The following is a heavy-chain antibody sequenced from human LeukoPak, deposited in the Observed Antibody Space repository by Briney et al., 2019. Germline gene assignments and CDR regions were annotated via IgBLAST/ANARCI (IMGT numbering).Heavy chain of an antibody. V-gene: IGHV1-69*04. D-gene: IGHD2-15*01. CDR1: GDTFSDYT. CDR2: VMPFLDVA. J-gene: IGHJ4*02. CDR3: ARDHCSGGSCLGGH. Sequence: SVQVSCKASGDTFSDYTISWVRQAPGQGLEWMGRVMPFLDVANYAQKFQGRVTITADKSTSTAYMELSSLRSEDTAVYYCARDHCSGGSCLGGHWGQGTLVTVSS.